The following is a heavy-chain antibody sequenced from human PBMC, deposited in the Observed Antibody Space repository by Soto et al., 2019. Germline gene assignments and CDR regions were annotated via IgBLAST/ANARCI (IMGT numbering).Heavy chain of an antibody. CDR1: GGSFSGYY. CDR2: INHSGST. CDR3: VRDGSKTLRDWFDP. J-gene: IGHJ5*02. D-gene: IGHD3-10*01. V-gene: IGHV4-34*01. Sequence: SETLSLTCAVYGGSFSGYYWSWIRQPPGKGLEWIGEINHSGSTNYNPSLKSRVTISVDTSKNQFSLKLSSVTAADTGMYYCVRDGSKTLRDWFDPWGQGKLVTVSS.